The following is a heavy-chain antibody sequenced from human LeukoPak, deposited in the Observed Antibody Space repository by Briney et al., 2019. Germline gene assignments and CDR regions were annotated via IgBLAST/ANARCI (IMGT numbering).Heavy chain of an antibody. D-gene: IGHD3-22*01. J-gene: IGHJ4*02. V-gene: IGHV4-59*01. CDR3: ARYDYYDSSGYFTGPFFDY. Sequence: SETLSLTCTVPGGSISSYYWSWIRQPPGKGLEWIGYIYYSGSTNYNPSLKSRVTISVDTSKNQFSLKLSSVTAADTAVYYCARYDYYDSSGYFTGPFFDYWGQGTLVTVSS. CDR1: GGSISSYY. CDR2: IYYSGST.